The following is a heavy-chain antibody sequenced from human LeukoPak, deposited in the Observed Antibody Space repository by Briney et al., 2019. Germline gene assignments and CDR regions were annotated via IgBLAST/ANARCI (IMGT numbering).Heavy chain of an antibody. CDR3: AKLGCSSTRCYMNC. V-gene: IGHV3-23*01. CDR2: ISDSGSST. J-gene: IGHJ4*02. D-gene: IGHD2-2*02. CDR1: GFTFSDYY. Sequence: GGSLRLSCAASGFTFSDYYMSWIRQVPGKGLEWVSSISDSGSSTNYADSVKGRFTISRDNSKNTLYLQMNSLRTEDTAVYHCAKLGCSSTRCYMNCWGQGTLVTVSS.